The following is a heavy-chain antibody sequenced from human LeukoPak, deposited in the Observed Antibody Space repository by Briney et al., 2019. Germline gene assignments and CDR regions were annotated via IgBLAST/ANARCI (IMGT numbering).Heavy chain of an antibody. CDR1: GYTFTGYY. Sequence: ASVKVSCKASGYTFTGYYMHWVRQAPGQGLEWMGWINPNSGGTNYAQKFQGRVTMTRDTSSSTAYMELSRLRSDDTAVYYCATLDYDFWSGYYCQPKVYFDYWGQGTLVTVSS. V-gene: IGHV1-2*02. J-gene: IGHJ4*02. D-gene: IGHD3-3*01. CDR2: INPNSGGT. CDR3: ATLDYDFWSGYYCQPKVYFDY.